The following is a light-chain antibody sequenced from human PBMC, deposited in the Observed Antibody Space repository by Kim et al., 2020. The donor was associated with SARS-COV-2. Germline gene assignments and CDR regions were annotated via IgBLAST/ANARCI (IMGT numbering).Light chain of an antibody. J-gene: IGKJ1*01. CDR3: QKYKSAPWT. CDR1: QGISNY. V-gene: IGKV1-27*01. Sequence: ASVGDRVTITCRASQGISNYLAWYQQKPGKVPKLLIYAASTLQSGVPSRVRGSGSGTDFTLTISSLQPEDGATYYCQKYKSAPWTFGQGTKVEIK. CDR2: AAS.